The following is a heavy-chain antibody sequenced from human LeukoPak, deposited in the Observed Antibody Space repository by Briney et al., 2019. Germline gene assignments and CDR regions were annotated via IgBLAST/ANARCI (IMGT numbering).Heavy chain of an antibody. CDR3: ARVQVSDDNWGFFDY. CDR1: GYTFTGYY. V-gene: IGHV1-2*02. CDR2: INPNSGGT. D-gene: IGHD1-1*01. J-gene: IGHJ4*02. Sequence: GASVKVSCKASGYTFTGYYMHWVRQAPGQGLEWMGWINPNSGGTNYAQKSQGRVTMTRETSISTAYMELSRLSSDDTAVYYCARVQVSDDNWGFFDYWGQGTLVTVSS.